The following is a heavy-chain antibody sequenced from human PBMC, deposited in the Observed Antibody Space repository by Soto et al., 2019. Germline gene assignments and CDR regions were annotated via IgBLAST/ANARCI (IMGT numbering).Heavy chain of an antibody. D-gene: IGHD7-27*01. Sequence: EVQLLESGGGLVQPGGSLRLSCAAYGLTFSSFAMSWVRQAPGKGLEWVSVISGSGGSTYYADSVKGRFTISRDNSNNTLYLQMNSLRSEDTAVYYCAKRNWGGWYFDLWGRGTLVTVSS. CDR3: AKRNWGGWYFDL. CDR2: ISGSGGST. V-gene: IGHV3-23*01. CDR1: GLTFSSFA. J-gene: IGHJ2*01.